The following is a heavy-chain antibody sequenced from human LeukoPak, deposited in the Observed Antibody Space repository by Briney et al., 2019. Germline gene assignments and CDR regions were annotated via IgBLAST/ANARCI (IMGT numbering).Heavy chain of an antibody. Sequence: PEASVKVSCKASGYTFTGYYMHWVRQAPGQGLEWMGWINPNSGGTNYAQKFQGRVTMTRDTSISTAYMELSRLRSDDTAVYYCARVGHFSPPYGDYVTFAFDIWGQGTMVTVSS. CDR1: GYTFTGYY. D-gene: IGHD4-17*01. V-gene: IGHV1-2*02. J-gene: IGHJ3*02. CDR3: ARVGHFSPPYGDYVTFAFDI. CDR2: INPNSGGT.